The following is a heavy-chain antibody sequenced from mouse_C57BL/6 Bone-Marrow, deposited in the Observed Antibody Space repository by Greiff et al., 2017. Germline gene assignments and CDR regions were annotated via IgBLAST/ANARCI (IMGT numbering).Heavy chain of an antibody. D-gene: IGHD1-1*01. CDR1: GFSLSTSGMG. CDR2: IYWDDDK. J-gene: IGHJ1*03. Sequence: QVTLKVCGPGILQSSQTLSLTCSFSGFSLSTSGMGVSWIRQPSGKGLEWLAHIYWDDDKRYNPSLKSRLTISKDTSRNQVFLKITSVDTADTATYYCARRGYGSENWYFDVWGTGTTVTVSS. V-gene: IGHV8-12*01. CDR3: ARRGYGSENWYFDV.